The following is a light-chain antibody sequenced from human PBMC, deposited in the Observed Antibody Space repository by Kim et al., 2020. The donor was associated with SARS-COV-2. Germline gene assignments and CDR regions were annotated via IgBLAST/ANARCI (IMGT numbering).Light chain of an antibody. J-gene: IGKJ1*01. CDR2: GAS. V-gene: IGKV3-20*01. CDR1: QSVSSSY. CDR3: QQYGSSPKT. Sequence: SPGKRLTLSCRASQSVSSSYLAWYQQKPGQAPRLLIYGASSRATGIPDRFSGSGSGTDFTLTISRLEPEDFAVYYCQQYGSSPKTFGQGTKVDIK.